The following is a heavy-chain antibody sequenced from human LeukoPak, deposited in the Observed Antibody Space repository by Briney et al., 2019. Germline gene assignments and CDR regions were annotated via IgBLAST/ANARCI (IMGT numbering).Heavy chain of an antibody. D-gene: IGHD6-6*01. V-gene: IGHV3-23*01. CDR3: AKKLPDASSYFDF. J-gene: IGHJ4*02. CDR2: IGSGCYR. CDR1: GLTLSNYD. Sequence: PGGSQRLSCVASGLTLSNYDTTWVRQAPGKGLEYVSSIGSGCYRFYGGSVKGRFSISRDNSQNTVYLQMNSLRGEDTAIYFCAKKLPDASSYFDFWGQGILVTVSS.